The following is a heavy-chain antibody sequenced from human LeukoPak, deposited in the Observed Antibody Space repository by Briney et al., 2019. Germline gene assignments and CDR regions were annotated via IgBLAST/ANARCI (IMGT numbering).Heavy chain of an antibody. D-gene: IGHD2-2*01. CDR2: INPNSGTT. CDR3: TRGRPVSSSGSLEGH. V-gene: IGHV1-2*02. J-gene: IGHJ4*02. Sequence: GASVKVSCKTYGHTFTDYYMHWVRQAPGQGLEWMAWINPNSGTTNYAQRFQGRVTVTRDTSISTAYMELSRLISDDTAVYYCTRGRPVSSSGSLEGHWGQGTLVTVSS. CDR1: GHTFTDYY.